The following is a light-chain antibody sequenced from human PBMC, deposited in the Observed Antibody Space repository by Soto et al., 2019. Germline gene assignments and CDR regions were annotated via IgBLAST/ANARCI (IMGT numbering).Light chain of an antibody. CDR3: QQYGNSRWT. J-gene: IGKJ1*01. CDR1: QSVSRSY. Sequence: EVVLTQSPGTLSLFPGERTTLSCRASQSVSRSYLASYQQKPGQAPRLLIFGASSRATGIPDRFSGSGSGTDFILTISRLEPEDFAVYYCQQYGNSRWTFGQGTKVEIK. V-gene: IGKV3-20*01. CDR2: GAS.